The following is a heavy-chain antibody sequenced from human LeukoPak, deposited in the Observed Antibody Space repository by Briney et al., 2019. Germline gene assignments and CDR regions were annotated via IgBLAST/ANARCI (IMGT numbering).Heavy chain of an antibody. V-gene: IGHV4-34*01. CDR2: INHSGST. J-gene: IGHJ4*02. CDR1: GGSFSGYC. Sequence: SETLSLTCAVYGGSFSGYCWSWIRRPPGKGLEWIGEINHSGSTNYNPSLKSRVTISVDTSKNQFSLKLSSVTAADTAVYYCARGPEMVTYFDYWGQGTLVTVSS. CDR3: ARGPEMVTYFDY. D-gene: IGHD5-24*01.